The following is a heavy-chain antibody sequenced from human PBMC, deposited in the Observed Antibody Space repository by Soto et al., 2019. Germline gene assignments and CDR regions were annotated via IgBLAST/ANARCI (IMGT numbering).Heavy chain of an antibody. Sequence: SQTLSLTCVISGDSVSSNGACWNWIRQSPSRGLQWLGRIYYRSKWFHDYAASVESRMAINPDTSRNQFSLQLNYVTPEDTAVYYCARVHCSAGTCLDGLDFWGQGTTVAVSS. V-gene: IGHV6-1*01. CDR1: GDSVSSNGAC. D-gene: IGHD2-15*01. CDR2: IYYRSKWFH. CDR3: ARVHCSAGTCLDGLDF. J-gene: IGHJ6*02.